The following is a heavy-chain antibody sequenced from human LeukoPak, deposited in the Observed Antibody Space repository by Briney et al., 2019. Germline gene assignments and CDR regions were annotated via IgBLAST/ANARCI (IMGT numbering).Heavy chain of an antibody. V-gene: IGHV4-61*02. CDR3: ARVFSYPLRAPFDP. CDR1: GGSISSGSYY. CDR2: IYTSGST. D-gene: IGHD3-3*01. Sequence: PSETLSLTCTVSGGSISSGSYYWSWIRQPAGKGLEWIGRIYTSGSTNYNPSLKSRVTISVDTSKNQFSLKLSSVTAADTAVYYCARVFSYPLRAPFDPWGQGTLVTVSS. J-gene: IGHJ5*02.